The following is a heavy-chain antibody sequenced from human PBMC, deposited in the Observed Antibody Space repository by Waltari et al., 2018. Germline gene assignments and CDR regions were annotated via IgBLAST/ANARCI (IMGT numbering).Heavy chain of an antibody. D-gene: IGHD2-8*01. J-gene: IGHJ4*02. CDR3: AREGDLGYCTNGVCYFDY. Sequence: QVQLVQSGAEVKKPGSSVKVSCKASGGTFSSYAISWVRPAPGQGLEWMGGIIPIFGTANYAQKFQGRVTITADESTSTAYMELSSLRSEDTAVYYCAREGDLGYCTNGVCYFDYWGQGTLVTVSS. CDR1: GGTFSSYA. V-gene: IGHV1-69*12. CDR2: IIPIFGTA.